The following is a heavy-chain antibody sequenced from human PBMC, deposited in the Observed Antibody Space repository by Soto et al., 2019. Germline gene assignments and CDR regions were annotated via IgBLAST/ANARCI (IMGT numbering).Heavy chain of an antibody. J-gene: IGHJ4*02. CDR1: VGYFSGYY. Sequence: QVQLQQWGAGLLKPSETLSLTCAVYVGYFSGYYWSWIRQPPGKGLEWIGETNHSASTNYNPSLKIRVTNTLFTTKIQISLKLISVTAADTTVYYFSGHYGDYDVIDYWGQGTLVTVSS. CDR2: TNHSAST. CDR3: SGHYGDYDVIDY. V-gene: IGHV4-34*01. D-gene: IGHD4-17*01.